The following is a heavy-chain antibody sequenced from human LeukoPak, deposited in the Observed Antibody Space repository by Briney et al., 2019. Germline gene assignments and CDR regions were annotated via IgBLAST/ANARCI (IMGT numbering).Heavy chain of an antibody. CDR2: IFYSGST. D-gene: IGHD6-6*01. CDR1: GGSISSSSYY. CDR3: ARDLRSSSSSGINYYGMDV. Sequence: SETLSLTCTVSGGSISSSSYYWGWIRQPPGKGLEWIASIFYSGSTYYNPSLKSRVTIAVDTSKNQFSLKLSSVTAADTAVYYCARDLRSSSSSGINYYGMDVWGQGTTVTVSS. V-gene: IGHV4-39*07. J-gene: IGHJ6*02.